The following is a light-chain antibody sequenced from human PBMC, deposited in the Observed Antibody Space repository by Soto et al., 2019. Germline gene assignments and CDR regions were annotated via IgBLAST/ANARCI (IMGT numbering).Light chain of an antibody. Sequence: LAQPASVSGSPGQSITNPCTGTSGDVGGYNLVSWYQQHPGKAPKLMIYEVTERPSGVSNRFSGSKSGNTASLTISGLQPDDEADYYCCSYAGNSEVFGTGTKVTVL. CDR2: EVT. V-gene: IGLV2-23*02. CDR3: CSYAGNSEV. J-gene: IGLJ1*01. CDR1: SGDVGGYNL.